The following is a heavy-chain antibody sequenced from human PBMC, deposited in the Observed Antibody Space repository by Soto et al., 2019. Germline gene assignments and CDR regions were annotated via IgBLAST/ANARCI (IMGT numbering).Heavy chain of an antibody. CDR1: GVTFINYA. J-gene: IGHJ4*02. D-gene: IGHD6-13*01. CDR3: AKDQGSSWYEIDY. V-gene: IGHV3-23*01. CDR2: ISGSGGST. Sequence: GGFLRLSCAASGVTFINYAVTWVRQAPGKGLEWVSTISGSGGSTYYADSVKGRFTISRDNSKNTLYLQMNSLRAEDTAVYYCAKDQGSSWYEIDYWGQGTLVTAPQ.